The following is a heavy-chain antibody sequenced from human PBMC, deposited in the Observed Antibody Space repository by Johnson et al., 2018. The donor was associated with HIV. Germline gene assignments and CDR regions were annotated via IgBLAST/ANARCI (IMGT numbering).Heavy chain of an antibody. D-gene: IGHD6-6*01. CDR2: ISYHVSNT. V-gene: IGHV3-30*04. Sequence: QVQLVESGGGVVQPGRSLRLSCAASGFTFSSYAMHWVRQAPGKGLEWVAVISYHVSNTYYADSMRGRFTISRDNSKNTLYLQMNSLRVEDTAVYYCARPSSIASLYDEFDIWGQGTMVTVSS. CDR1: GFTFSSYA. CDR3: ARPSSIASLYDEFDI. J-gene: IGHJ3*02.